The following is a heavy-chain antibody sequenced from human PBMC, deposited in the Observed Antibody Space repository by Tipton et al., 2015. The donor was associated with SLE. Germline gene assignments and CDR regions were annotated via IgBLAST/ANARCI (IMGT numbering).Heavy chain of an antibody. D-gene: IGHD1-7*01. Sequence: QLVQSGAEVKKPGASVKVSCKASGYTFTSYGITWVQQAPGQGLEWMGWISAYNGNTNYAQKLQGRVTMTTDTSTSTAYMELRSLRSDDTAVYYCALRSKLELGGAFDIWGQGTMVTVSS. CDR2: ISAYNGNT. V-gene: IGHV1-18*04. J-gene: IGHJ3*02. CDR1: GYTFTSYG. CDR3: ALRSKLELGGAFDI.